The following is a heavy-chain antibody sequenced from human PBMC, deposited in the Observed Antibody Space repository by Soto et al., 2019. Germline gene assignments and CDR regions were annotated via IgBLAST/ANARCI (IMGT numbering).Heavy chain of an antibody. CDR2: ISAYNGNT. CDR1: GYTFTSYG. D-gene: IGHD6-19*01. J-gene: IGHJ3*02. Sequence: ASVKVSCKASGYTFTSYGISRVRQAPGQGLEWMGWISAYNGNTNYAQKLQGRVTMTTDTSTSTAYMELRSLRSDDTAVYYCARDGDSSGWLGAFDIWGQGTMVTVSS. CDR3: ARDGDSSGWLGAFDI. V-gene: IGHV1-18*01.